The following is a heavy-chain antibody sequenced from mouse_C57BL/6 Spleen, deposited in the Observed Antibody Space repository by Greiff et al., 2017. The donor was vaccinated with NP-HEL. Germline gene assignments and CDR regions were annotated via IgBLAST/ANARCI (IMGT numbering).Heavy chain of an antibody. D-gene: IGHD2-3*01. CDR2: INPNNGGT. V-gene: IGHV1-26*01. CDR3: ARSEGWLQGFAY. J-gene: IGHJ3*01. Sequence: EVQLQQSGPELVKPGASVKISCKASGYTFTDYYMNWVKQSHGKSLEWIGDINPNNGGTSYNQKFKGKATLTVDKSSSTAYMELRSLTSEDSAVYYCARSEGWLQGFAYWGQGTLVTVSA. CDR1: GYTFTDYY.